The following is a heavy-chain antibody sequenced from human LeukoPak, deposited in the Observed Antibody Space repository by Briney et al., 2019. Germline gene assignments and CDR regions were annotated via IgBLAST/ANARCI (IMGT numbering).Heavy chain of an antibody. D-gene: IGHD2-15*01. CDR3: ARSPLGYCSGGSRYPGVPNWFDP. V-gene: IGHV4-30-2*01. CDR1: GGSISSGGYS. CDR2: IYHSGST. Sequence: SETLSLTCAVSGGSISSGGYSWSWIRQPPGKGLEWIGYIYHSGSTYYNPSLKSRVTISVDRSKNQFSLKLSSVTAADTAVYYCARSPLGYCSGGSRYPGVPNWFDPWGQGTLVTVSS. J-gene: IGHJ5*02.